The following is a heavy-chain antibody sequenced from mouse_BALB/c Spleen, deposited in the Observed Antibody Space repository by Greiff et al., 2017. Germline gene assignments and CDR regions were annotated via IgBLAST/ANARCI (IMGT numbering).Heavy chain of an antibody. V-gene: IGHV5-6*01. Sequence: EVKLMESGGDLVKPGGSLKLSCAASGFTFSSYGMSWVRQTPDKRLEWVATISSGGSYTYYPDSVKGRFTISRDNAKNTLYLQMSSLKSEDTAMYYCARQTARATGYFDYWGQGTTLTVSS. CDR3: ARQTARATGYFDY. CDR1: GFTFSSYG. CDR2: ISSGGSYT. J-gene: IGHJ2*01. D-gene: IGHD3-1*01.